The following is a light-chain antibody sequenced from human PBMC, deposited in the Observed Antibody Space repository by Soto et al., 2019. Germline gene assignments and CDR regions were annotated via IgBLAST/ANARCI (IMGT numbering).Light chain of an antibody. CDR3: AAWDDSLNGPGV. J-gene: IGLJ3*02. Sequence: QPVLTQPPSASGTPGQRVTISCSGSSSNIGTNYVYWYQQLPGTAPKLLIYSNNQRPSGVPDRFSGSKSGTSASLAISGLRSEDEADYFWAAWDDSLNGPGVFGGGTKLTVL. CDR2: SNN. V-gene: IGLV1-47*01. CDR1: SSNIGTNY.